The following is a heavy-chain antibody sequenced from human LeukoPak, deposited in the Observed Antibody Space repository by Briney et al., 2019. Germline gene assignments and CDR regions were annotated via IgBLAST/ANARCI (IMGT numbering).Heavy chain of an antibody. Sequence: GASVKVSCKASGYTFTGYYMHWVRQAPGQGLEWMGWINPNSGGTNYAQKFQGRATMTRDTSISTAYMELSRLRSDDTAVYYCARVGHNCSGGSCTGPFDYWGQGTLVTVSS. CDR1: GYTFTGYY. V-gene: IGHV1-2*02. D-gene: IGHD2-15*01. J-gene: IGHJ4*02. CDR3: ARVGHNCSGGSCTGPFDY. CDR2: INPNSGGT.